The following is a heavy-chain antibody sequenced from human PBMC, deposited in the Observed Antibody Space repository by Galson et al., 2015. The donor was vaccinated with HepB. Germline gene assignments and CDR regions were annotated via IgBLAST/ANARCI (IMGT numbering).Heavy chain of an antibody. CDR3: ARDVGASGDLDY. J-gene: IGHJ4*02. V-gene: IGHV4-31*03. Sequence: TLSLTCTVSGGSISSGGYYWTWIRQHPGRGLEWIGYIYYSGSTYYNPSLKSRVTISLDMPRNQFSLKLGSVTAADTAMYYCARDVGASGDLDYWGQGTLVTVSS. CDR1: GGSISSGGYY. CDR2: IYYSGST. D-gene: IGHD1-26*01.